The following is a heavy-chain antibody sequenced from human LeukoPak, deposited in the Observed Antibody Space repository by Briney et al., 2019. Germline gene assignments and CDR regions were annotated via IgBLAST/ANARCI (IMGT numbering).Heavy chain of an antibody. Sequence: ASVKVSCKASGYTFTSYDINWVRQAAGQGLEWLGWMNPNSGNTGYAQQFQGRVTMTRNTSISTAYMELNSLKSEDTAVYYCARAHCTGGFSPVLYWGKGPLATVSP. CDR3: ARAHCTGGFSPVLY. CDR1: GYTFTSYD. CDR2: MNPNSGNT. J-gene: IGHJ4*02. D-gene: IGHD2-8*02. V-gene: IGHV1-8*01.